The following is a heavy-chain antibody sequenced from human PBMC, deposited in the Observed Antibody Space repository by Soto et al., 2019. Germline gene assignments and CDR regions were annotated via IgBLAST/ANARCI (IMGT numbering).Heavy chain of an antibody. Sequence: QVQLVQSGAEVKKPGSSVKVSCKASGGTFSSYAISWVRQAPGQGLEWMGGIIPISGTAHYAQKLQGRVTITADESTSTAYMELSSLRSEDTAVYYCARSQGSSTSLEIYYYYYYGMDVWGQGTTVTVSS. D-gene: IGHD2-2*01. CDR2: IIPISGTA. CDR1: GGTFSSYA. CDR3: ARSQGSSTSLEIYYYYYYGMDV. J-gene: IGHJ6*02. V-gene: IGHV1-69*01.